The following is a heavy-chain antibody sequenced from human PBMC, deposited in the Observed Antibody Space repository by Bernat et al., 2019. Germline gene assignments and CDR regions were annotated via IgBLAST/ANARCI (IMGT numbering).Heavy chain of an antibody. CDR1: GFTFSSYA. CDR3: AKEDYCSSTSCYPTNWFDP. J-gene: IGHJ5*02. D-gene: IGHD2-2*01. Sequence: EVQLLESGGGLVQPGGSLGLSCAASGFTFSSYAMSWVRQAPGKGLEWVSAISGSGGSTYYADSVKGRFTISRDNSKNTLYLQMNSLRAEDTAVYYCAKEDYCSSTSCYPTNWFDPWGQGTLVTVSS. CDR2: ISGSGGST. V-gene: IGHV3-23*01.